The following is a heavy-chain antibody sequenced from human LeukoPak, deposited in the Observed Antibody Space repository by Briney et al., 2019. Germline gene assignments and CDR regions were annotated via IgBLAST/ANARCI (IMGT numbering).Heavy chain of an antibody. D-gene: IGHD1-26*01. Sequence: EGSLRLSCAASGFTFSSYWMHWVRQAPGKGLVWVSRINSDGSSTSYADSVKGRFTISRDNAKNTLYLQMNSLRAEDTAVYYCAREEWELLPYFDYWGQGTLVTVSS. CDR2: INSDGSST. CDR3: AREEWELLPYFDY. V-gene: IGHV3-74*01. J-gene: IGHJ4*02. CDR1: GFTFSSYW.